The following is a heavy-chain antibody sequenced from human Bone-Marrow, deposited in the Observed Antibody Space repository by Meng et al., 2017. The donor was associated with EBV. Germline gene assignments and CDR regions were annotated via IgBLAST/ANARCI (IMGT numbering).Heavy chain of an antibody. V-gene: IGHV3-15*01. Sequence: EWGEGLVKPGGSLRVSGAASGFTFRKAWMSWVRQAPGKGLEWVGRVKSQADGGTTDYTAAVRGRFTISRDDSRNMLYLQINSLQIEDSALYYCATESTTFEYWGLGTLVTVSS. CDR3: ATESTTFEY. D-gene: IGHD1-1*01. J-gene: IGHJ4*02. CDR2: VKSQADGGTT. CDR1: GFTFRKAW.